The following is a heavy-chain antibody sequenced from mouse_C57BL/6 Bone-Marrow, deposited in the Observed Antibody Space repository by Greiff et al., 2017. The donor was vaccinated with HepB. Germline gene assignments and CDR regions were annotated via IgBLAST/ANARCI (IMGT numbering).Heavy chain of an antibody. V-gene: IGHV1-81*01. CDR1: GYTFTSYG. Sequence: VKVVESGAELARPGASVKLSCKASGYTFTSYGISWVKQRTGQGLEWIGEIYPRSGNTYYNEKFKGKATLTADKSSSTAYMELRSLTSEDSAVYFCARRDYGSSYGYWGQGTTLTVSS. J-gene: IGHJ2*01. CDR2: IYPRSGNT. D-gene: IGHD1-1*01. CDR3: ARRDYGSSYGY.